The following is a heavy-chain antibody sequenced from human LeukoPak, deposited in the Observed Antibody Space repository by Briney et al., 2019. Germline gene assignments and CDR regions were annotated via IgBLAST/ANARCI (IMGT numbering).Heavy chain of an antibody. CDR1: GFTFSSHS. CDR2: ISGSGEKT. V-gene: IGHV3-23*01. Sequence: GGSLRLSCAASGFTFSSHSMTWVRQAPGKELERISGISGSGEKTYYADSVNGRFTISRDNSKNTVYLQMDSLRVEDTALYYCVKSFYCDGRATYYFDCWGQGTLVTVSS. J-gene: IGHJ4*02. CDR3: VKSFYCDGRATYYFDC. D-gene: IGHD3-22*01.